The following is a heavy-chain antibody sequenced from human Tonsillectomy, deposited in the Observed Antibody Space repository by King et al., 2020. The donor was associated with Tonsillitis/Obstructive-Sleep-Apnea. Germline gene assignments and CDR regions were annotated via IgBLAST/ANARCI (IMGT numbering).Heavy chain of an antibody. V-gene: IGHV3-15*01. Sequence: VQLVESGGGLVQPGGSLRLSCAASGFTFSHAWMSWVRQAPGKGLEWVGRIKSKGDGGTIDYTAPVKDRFTISRDDSKNRLYLQMNSLKTEDTAVYYCTARGGRYWGQGTLVTVSS. J-gene: IGHJ4*02. CDR1: GFTFSHAW. D-gene: IGHD3-10*01. CDR3: TARGGRY. CDR2: IKSKGDGGTI.